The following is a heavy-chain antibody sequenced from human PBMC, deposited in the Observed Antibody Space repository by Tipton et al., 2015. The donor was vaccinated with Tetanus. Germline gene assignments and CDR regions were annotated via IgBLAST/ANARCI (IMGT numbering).Heavy chain of an antibody. Sequence: QSGAEVKKPGASVKVSCKASGYTFTGYYMHWVRQAPGQGLEWMGWINPNSGGTNYAQKFQGRVTMTRDTSTSTVYMELSSLRSEDTAVYYCASAPVEMATICLNYWGQGTLVTVSS. CDR1: GYTFTGYY. J-gene: IGHJ4*02. D-gene: IGHD5-24*01. V-gene: IGHV1-2*02. CDR2: INPNSGGT. CDR3: ASAPVEMATICLNY.